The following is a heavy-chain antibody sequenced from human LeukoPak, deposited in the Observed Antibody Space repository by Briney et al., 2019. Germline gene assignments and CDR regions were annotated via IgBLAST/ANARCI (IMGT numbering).Heavy chain of an antibody. D-gene: IGHD6-19*01. CDR3: ARVRSSGWGVQYDFDY. J-gene: IGHJ4*02. CDR2: IYYSGST. Sequence: PSETLSLTCTVSGGSISSSSYYWGWIRQPPGKGLEWIGSIYYSGSTYYNPSLKSRVTISVDTSKNQFSLNLNSVTAADTAVYYCARVRSSGWGVQYDFDYWGQGTLVTVSS. V-gene: IGHV4-39*07. CDR1: GGSISSSSYY.